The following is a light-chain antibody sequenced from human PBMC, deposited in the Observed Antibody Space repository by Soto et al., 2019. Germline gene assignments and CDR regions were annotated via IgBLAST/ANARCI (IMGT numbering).Light chain of an antibody. CDR1: SSDVGAYNY. V-gene: IGLV2-14*01. Sequence: QSALTQPASVSGSPGQSITISCTGTSSDVGAYNYVSWCQQHPGKAPKVIIYDVNNRPSGVSNRFSGSKSGNTASLTISGLQAEDEADDYCSSYTISNAWVFGGGTELTVL. CDR3: SSYTISNAWV. J-gene: IGLJ3*02. CDR2: DVN.